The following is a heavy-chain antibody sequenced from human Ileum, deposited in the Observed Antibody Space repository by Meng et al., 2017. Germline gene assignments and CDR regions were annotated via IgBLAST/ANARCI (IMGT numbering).Heavy chain of an antibody. CDR1: GFTFSTYT. CDR3: ARGYGSSWHSPFQH. CDR2: ISYDESNK. D-gene: IGHD6-13*01. V-gene: IGHV3-30*01. Sequence: GESLKISCAASGFTFSTYTMHWVRQAPGKGLEWVALISYDESNKYYADSVNGRFTTSRDNSKNTLYLQMNSLRAEDTAVYYCARGYGSSWHSPFQHWGQGTRVTVSS. J-gene: IGHJ1*01.